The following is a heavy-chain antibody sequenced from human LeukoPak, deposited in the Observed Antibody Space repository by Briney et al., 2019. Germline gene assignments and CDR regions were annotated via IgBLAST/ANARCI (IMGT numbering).Heavy chain of an antibody. D-gene: IGHD2-2*01. V-gene: IGHV4-39*07. J-gene: IGHJ4*02. CDR3: ARDSCSSTSCRRKFDN. CDR1: VGSITSSNYF. CDR2: IYYSGST. Sequence: SETLSLTCTVSVGSITSSNYFWGWIRQSPGKGLEWIGSIYYSGSTYYNPSLKSRVTISVETSKIQFSLKLSSVTAADSAVYYCARDSCSSTSCRRKFDNWGQGTLVTVSS.